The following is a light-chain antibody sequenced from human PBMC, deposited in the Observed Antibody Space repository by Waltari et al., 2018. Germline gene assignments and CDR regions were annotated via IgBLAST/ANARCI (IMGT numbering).Light chain of an antibody. CDR1: QMISSY. V-gene: IGKV1-39*01. CDR3: QQSYSLPNT. J-gene: IGKJ2*01. Sequence: DIRMTQSPSSLSASVGDRVTITCRASQMISSYLNWYQQIPGKAPKLLIYGASSLQSGVPSRFSGSGFEKDFTLTISSLQSEDFATYYCQQSYSLPNTFGQGTKLEI. CDR2: GAS.